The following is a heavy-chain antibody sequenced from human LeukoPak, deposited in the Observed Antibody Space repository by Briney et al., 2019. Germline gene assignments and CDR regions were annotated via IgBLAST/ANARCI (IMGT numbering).Heavy chain of an antibody. CDR3: ARGDYYDRTLDY. Sequence: SETLCLTCTVSGGSISSYYWSWIRQPPGKGLEWIGYIYYSGSTNYNPSLKSRVTISVDTSKNQFSLKLSSVTAAGTAVYYCARGDYYDRTLDYWGQGTLVTVSS. V-gene: IGHV4-59*01. CDR2: IYYSGST. D-gene: IGHD3-22*01. J-gene: IGHJ4*02. CDR1: GGSISSYY.